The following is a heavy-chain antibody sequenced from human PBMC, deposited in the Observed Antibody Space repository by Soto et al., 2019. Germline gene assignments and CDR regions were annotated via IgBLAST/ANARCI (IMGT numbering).Heavy chain of an antibody. D-gene: IGHD3-9*01. CDR2: INHSGST. CDR3: ARVERYGRYYYYYYMDV. V-gene: IGHV4-34*01. CDR1: GGSFSGYY. Sequence: SETLSLTCAVYGGSFSGYYWSWIRQPPGKGLEWIGEINHSGSTNYNPSLKSRVTISVDTSKNQFSLKLSSVTAADTAVYYCARVERYGRYYYYYYMDVWGKGTTVTVSS. J-gene: IGHJ6*03.